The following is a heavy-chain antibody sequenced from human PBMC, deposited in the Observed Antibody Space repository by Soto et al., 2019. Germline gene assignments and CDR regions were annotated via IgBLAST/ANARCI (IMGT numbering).Heavy chain of an antibody. CDR2: IDPSDSYT. CDR3: ARPQAAAGDNEVTVYC. J-gene: IGHJ4*02. D-gene: IGHD6-13*01. CDR1: GYSFTSYW. V-gene: IGHV5-10-1*01. Sequence: EVQLVQSGAEVKKPGESLRISCKGSGYSFTSYWISWVRQMPGKGLEWMGRIDPSDSYTNYSPSFQGHVTISADKSIRTAYLQGSRLKASNTAMYYLARPQAAAGDNEVTVYCWGQGTLVSVSS.